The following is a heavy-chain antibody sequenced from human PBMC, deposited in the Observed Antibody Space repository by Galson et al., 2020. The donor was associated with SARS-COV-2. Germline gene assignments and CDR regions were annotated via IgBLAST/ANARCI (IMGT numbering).Heavy chain of an antibody. J-gene: IGHJ6*03. CDR1: GYTFTGYY. D-gene: IGHD1-26*01. V-gene: IGHV1-2*04. CDR3: ARGGAQSPYYYYYMDV. Sequence: ASVKVSCKASGYTFTGYYMHWVRQAPGQGLEWMGWINPNSGGTNYAQKFQGWVTMTRDTSISTAYMELSRLRSDDTAVYYCARGGAQSPYYYYYMDVWDKGTTVTVSS. CDR2: INPNSGGT.